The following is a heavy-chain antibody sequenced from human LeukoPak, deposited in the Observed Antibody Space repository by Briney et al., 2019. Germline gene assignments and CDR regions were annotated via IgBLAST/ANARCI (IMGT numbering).Heavy chain of an antibody. J-gene: IGHJ4*02. D-gene: IGHD1-26*01. Sequence: PGGSLRLSSAASGFTFSSYAMSWVRQAPGKGLEWVSAISGSGGSTYYADSVKGRFTISRDNSKNTLYLQMNSLRAEDTAVYYCVGGSYWDYYFDYWGQGTLVTVSS. CDR3: VGGSYWDYYFDY. V-gene: IGHV3-23*01. CDR1: GFTFSSYA. CDR2: ISGSGGST.